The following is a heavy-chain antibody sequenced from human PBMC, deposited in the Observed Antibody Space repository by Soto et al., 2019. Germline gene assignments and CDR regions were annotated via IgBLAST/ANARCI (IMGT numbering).Heavy chain of an antibody. Sequence: ASVKVSCKASGYTFTSYGISWVRQAPGQGLEWMGWISAYNGNTNYAQKLQGRVTMTTDISTSTVYMELRSLRSDETDVFYCARDGIVVAGTFDYWCQGTQVTVSS. CDR3: ARDGIVVAGTFDY. CDR2: ISAYNGNT. V-gene: IGHV1-18*01. J-gene: IGHJ4*02. D-gene: IGHD6-19*01. CDR1: GYTFTSYG.